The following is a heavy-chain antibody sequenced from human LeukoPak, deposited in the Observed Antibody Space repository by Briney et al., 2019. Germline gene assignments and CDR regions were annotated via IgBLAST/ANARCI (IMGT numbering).Heavy chain of an antibody. D-gene: IGHD5-24*01. CDR1: GGSISSSSYY. Sequence: SETLSLTCTVSGGSISSSSYYWGWIRQPPGKGLEWIGSINYSGSTYYNPSLKSRVTISVDTSKNQFSLKLSSVTAADTAVYYCARVEMATIDYWGQGTLVTVSS. CDR2: INYSGST. V-gene: IGHV4-39*07. J-gene: IGHJ4*02. CDR3: ARVEMATIDY.